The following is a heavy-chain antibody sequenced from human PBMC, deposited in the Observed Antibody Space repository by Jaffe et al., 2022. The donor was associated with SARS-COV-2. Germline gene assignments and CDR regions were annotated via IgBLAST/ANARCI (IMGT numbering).Heavy chain of an antibody. CDR1: GYTFPNYY. J-gene: IGHJ5*02. V-gene: IGHV1-46*01. Sequence: QVQLVQSGAEVKKPGASVKVSCKASGYTFPNYYMHWVRQAPGQGLEWMGFINPSGSSTRYAQKFQGRITLTKDTSTSTVYMELSSLRSEDTAVYYCSRFSSSDLFDPWGQGTLVTVSS. CDR3: SRFSSSDLFDP. D-gene: IGHD6-6*01. CDR2: INPSGSST.